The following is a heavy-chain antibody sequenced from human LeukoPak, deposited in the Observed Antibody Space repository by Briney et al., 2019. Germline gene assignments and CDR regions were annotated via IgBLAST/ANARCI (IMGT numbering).Heavy chain of an antibody. J-gene: IGHJ4*02. Sequence: SETLSLTCTVSGGSISSGDYYWSWIRQPPGKGLEWIGYIYYSGSTYYNPSLKSRVTISVDTSKNQFSLKLSSVTVADTAVYYCARAAWFGEQAAPLFDYWGQGTLVTVSS. D-gene: IGHD3-10*01. CDR2: IYYSGST. CDR3: ARAAWFGEQAAPLFDY. CDR1: GGSISSGDYY. V-gene: IGHV4-30-4*01.